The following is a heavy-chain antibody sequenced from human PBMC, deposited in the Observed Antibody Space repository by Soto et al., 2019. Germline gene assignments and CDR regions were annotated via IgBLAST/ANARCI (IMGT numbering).Heavy chain of an antibody. CDR2: ISGSGGST. V-gene: IGHV3-23*01. J-gene: IGHJ3*02. Sequence: GSLRLSCAASGFTFSSYAMSWVRQAPGKGLEWVSAISGSGGSTYYADSVKGRFTISRDNSKNTLYLQMNSLRAEDTAVYYCAKLLRRSSGYYPDAFDIWGQGTMVTVSS. CDR3: AKLLRRSSGYYPDAFDI. CDR1: GFTFSSYA. D-gene: IGHD3-22*01.